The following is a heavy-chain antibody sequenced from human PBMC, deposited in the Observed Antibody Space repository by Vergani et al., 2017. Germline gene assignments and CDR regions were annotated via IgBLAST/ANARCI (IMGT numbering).Heavy chain of an antibody. CDR2: IYSGGST. J-gene: IGHJ3*02. CDR3: ARGTGGSGYYYDAFDI. D-gene: IGHD3-22*01. V-gene: IGHV3-66*02. Sequence: EVQLVESGGGLVQPGGSLRLSCAAPGFTASSNYMSWVRQAPRKGLEWVSVIYSGGSTYYADSVKGRFTISRDNSKNTLYLQMSSLRAEDTAVYYCARGTGGSGYYYDAFDIWDQGTMVTVSS. CDR1: GFTASSNY.